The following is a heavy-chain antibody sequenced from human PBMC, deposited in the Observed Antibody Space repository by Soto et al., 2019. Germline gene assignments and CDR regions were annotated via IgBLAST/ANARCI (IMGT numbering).Heavy chain of an antibody. CDR3: AKGGVVSYYFDY. J-gene: IGHJ4*02. D-gene: IGHD3-3*01. CDR2: ISYDGSNK. V-gene: IGHV3-30*18. Sequence: GGSLRFSCAASGFTFSSYGMHWVRQAPGKGLEWVAVISYDGSNKYYADSVKGRFTISRDNSKNTLYLQMNSLRAEDTAVYYCAKGGVVSYYFDYWGQGTLVTVSS. CDR1: GFTFSSYG.